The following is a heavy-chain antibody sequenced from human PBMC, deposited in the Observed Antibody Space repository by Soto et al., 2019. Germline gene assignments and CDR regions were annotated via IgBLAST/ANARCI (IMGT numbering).Heavy chain of an antibody. D-gene: IGHD3-3*02. V-gene: IGHV4-30-4*01. J-gene: IGHJ4*02. CDR1: GGSISSGDYY. Sequence: QVQLQESGPGLVKPSQTLSLTCTVSGGSISSGDYYWSWIRQPPGKGLEWIGYIYYSGSTYYNPSLKXXVXIXXDTSKNQFSLKLSSVTAADTAVYYCARALEDELDAWGQGTLVTVSS. CDR2: IYYSGST. CDR3: ARALEDELDA.